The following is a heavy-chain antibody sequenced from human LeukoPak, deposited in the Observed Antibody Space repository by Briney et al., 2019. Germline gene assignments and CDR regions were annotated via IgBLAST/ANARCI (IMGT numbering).Heavy chain of an antibody. D-gene: IGHD1-26*01. CDR3: ARDPRGGSYHRPFDY. J-gene: IGHJ4*02. Sequence: ASVKVSCKASGYTFTSYYMHWVRQAPGQGLEWMGIINPSGGSTSYAQKFQGRVTMTRDTSTSTVYMELSSLRSEDTAVYYCARDPRGGSYHRPFDYWGQGTLVTVSS. V-gene: IGHV1-46*01. CDR1: GYTFTSYY. CDR2: INPSGGST.